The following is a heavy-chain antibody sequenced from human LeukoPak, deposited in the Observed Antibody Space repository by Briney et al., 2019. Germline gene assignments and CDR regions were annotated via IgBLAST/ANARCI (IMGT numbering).Heavy chain of an antibody. CDR2: ISAYNGNT. Sequence: ASVTVSFKASGYTFTSYGISWVRQAPGQGLEWMGWISAYNGNTNYAQKLQGRVTMTTDTSTSTAYMELRSLRSDDTAVYYCARRSFYYDSGVYYFLADYGGREPLATVP. V-gene: IGHV1-18*01. CDR3: ARRSFYYDSGVYYFLADY. D-gene: IGHD3-22*01. CDR1: GYTFTSYG. J-gene: IGHJ4*02.